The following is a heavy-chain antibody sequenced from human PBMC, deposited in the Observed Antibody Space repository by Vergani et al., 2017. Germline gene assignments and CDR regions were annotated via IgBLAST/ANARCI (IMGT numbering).Heavy chain of an antibody. J-gene: IGHJ3*02. Sequence: QVQLQESGPGLVKPSQTLSLTCTVSGGSISSGSYYWSWIRQPXGKGLEWIGRIYTSGSTNYNPSLKSRVTISVDTSKNQFSLKLSSVTAADTAVYYCARVGPYCSSTSCNDAFDIWGQGTMVTVSS. CDR3: ARVGPYCSSTSCNDAFDI. V-gene: IGHV4-61*02. CDR1: GGSISSGSYY. D-gene: IGHD2-2*01. CDR2: IYTSGST.